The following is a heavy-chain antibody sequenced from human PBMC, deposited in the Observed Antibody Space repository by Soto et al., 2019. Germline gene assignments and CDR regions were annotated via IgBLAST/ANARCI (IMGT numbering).Heavy chain of an antibody. D-gene: IGHD6-13*01. CDR2: IGSSSSTI. CDR1: GFTFSSYS. V-gene: IGHV3-48*02. J-gene: IGHJ6*02. Sequence: GGSLRLSCAASGFTFSSYSMNWVRQAPGKGLEWVSYIGSSSSTIYYADSVKGRFTISRDNAKNSLYLQMNSLRDEDTAVYYCATVRYSSSWALARYYYYGMDVWGQGTTVTVSS. CDR3: ATVRYSSSWALARYYYYGMDV.